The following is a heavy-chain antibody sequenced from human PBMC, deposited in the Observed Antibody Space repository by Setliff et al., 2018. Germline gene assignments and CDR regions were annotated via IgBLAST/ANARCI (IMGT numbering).Heavy chain of an antibody. CDR1: GFTFSTYV. CDR3: ARAFGGNSDAFDI. V-gene: IGHV3-23*01. D-gene: IGHD2-21*02. CDR2: IHGEGFDT. J-gene: IGHJ3*02. Sequence: PGGSLRLSCAASGFTFSTYVMTWVRQAPGKGLEWVSSIHGEGFDTYYADSVKGRFTISRDNSKNTLFLQMNSLRADDTAVYYCARAFGGNSDAFDIWGQGTMVTVSS.